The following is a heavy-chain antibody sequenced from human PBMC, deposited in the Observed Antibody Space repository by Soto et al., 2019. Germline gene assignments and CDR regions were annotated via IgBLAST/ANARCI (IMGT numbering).Heavy chain of an antibody. CDR3: ARQNIAVAATIDY. CDR2: IYYSGST. CDR1: GGSMSSSSYY. V-gene: IGHV4-39*01. D-gene: IGHD6-19*01. Sequence: PSESTALTSTVSGGSMSSSSYYWGWIRQPPGKGLEWIGSIYYSGSTYYNPSLKSRVTISVDTSKNQFSLKLSSVTAADSAVYYCARQNIAVAATIDYWGQGTLVTVSS. J-gene: IGHJ4*02.